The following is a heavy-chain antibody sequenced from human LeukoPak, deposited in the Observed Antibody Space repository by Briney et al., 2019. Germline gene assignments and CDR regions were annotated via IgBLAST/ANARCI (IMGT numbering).Heavy chain of an antibody. J-gene: IGHJ3*02. Sequence: GGSLRLSCAASGFTFSSYAMHWVRQAPGKGLEWVAVISYDGSNKYYADSVKGRFTISRDNSKSTLYLQMNSLRAEDTAVYCCAKDRFCSGAGCSDAFDIWGQGTMVTVSS. V-gene: IGHV3-30*04. D-gene: IGHD2-15*01. CDR2: ISYDGSNK. CDR1: GFTFSSYA. CDR3: AKDRFCSGAGCSDAFDI.